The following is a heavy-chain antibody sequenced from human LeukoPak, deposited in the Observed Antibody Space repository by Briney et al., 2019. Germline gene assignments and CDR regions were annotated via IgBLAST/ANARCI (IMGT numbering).Heavy chain of an antibody. CDR2: INHSGST. J-gene: IGHJ5*02. CDR3: ARGLFSLRRVRTGVTWFDP. D-gene: IGHD3-10*01. CDR1: GGSFSSYY. V-gene: IGHV4-34*01. Sequence: PSETLSLTCAVYGGSFSSYYWSWIRQPPGKGLEWIGEINHSGSTNYNPSLKSRVTISVDTSKNQFSLKLSSVTAADTAVYYCARGLFSLRRVRTGVTWFDPWDQGTLVTVSS.